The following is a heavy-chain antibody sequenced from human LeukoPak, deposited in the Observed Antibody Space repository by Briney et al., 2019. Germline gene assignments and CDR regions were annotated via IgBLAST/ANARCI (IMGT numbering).Heavy chain of an antibody. V-gene: IGHV3-21*01. CDR3: ARGSRGHYFDY. Sequence: KPGGSLRLSCAASGFTFSSYSMNWVRQAPGKGLEWVSSISSSSYIYYADSVKGRFTISRDNAKSSLYLQMNSLRAEDTAVYYCARGSRGHYFDYWGQGTLVTVSS. J-gene: IGHJ4*02. CDR2: ISSSSYI. CDR1: GFTFSSYS. D-gene: IGHD3-10*01.